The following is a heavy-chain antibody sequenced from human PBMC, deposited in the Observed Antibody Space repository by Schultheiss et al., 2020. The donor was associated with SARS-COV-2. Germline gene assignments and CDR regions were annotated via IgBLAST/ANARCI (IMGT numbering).Heavy chain of an antibody. V-gene: IGHV1-46*01. J-gene: IGHJ3*02. D-gene: IGHD4-17*01. CDR2: INPSGGST. CDR3: AKDRLYGDDAFDI. Sequence: ASVKVSCKASGYTFTSYAISWVRQAPGQGLEWMGIINPSGGSTSYAQKFQGRVTMTRDMSTSTAYMELSSLRAEDTALYYCAKDRLYGDDAFDIWGQGTMVTVSS. CDR1: GYTFTSYA.